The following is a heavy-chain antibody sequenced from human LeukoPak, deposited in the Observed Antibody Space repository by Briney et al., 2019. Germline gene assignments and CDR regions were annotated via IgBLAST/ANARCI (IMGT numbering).Heavy chain of an antibody. V-gene: IGHV4-30-2*01. J-gene: IGHJ4*02. Sequence: SQTLSLTCAVSGGSISSGGYSWSWIRQPPGKGLEWIGYIYHSGSTYYNPSLKSRVTISVDRSKNQFSLKLSSVTAADTAVYYCARERYSGSSYFDYWGQGTLVTVSS. CDR3: ARERYSGSSYFDY. D-gene: IGHD1-26*01. CDR2: IYHSGST. CDR1: GGSISSGGYS.